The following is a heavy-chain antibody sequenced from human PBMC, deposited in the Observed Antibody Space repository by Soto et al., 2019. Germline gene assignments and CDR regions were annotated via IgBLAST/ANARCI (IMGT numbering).Heavy chain of an antibody. CDR2: IYYSGST. J-gene: IGHJ4*02. CDR1: GGSISSGDYY. CDR3: ARDSLVAPFFDY. D-gene: IGHD2-15*01. V-gene: IGHV4-30-4*02. Sequence: SETLSLTCTVSGGSISSGDYYWSWIRQPPGKGLEWIGYIYYSGSTYYNPSLKSRVTISVDTSKNQFSLKLSSVTAADTAVYYCARDSLVAPFFDYLGQGTLVTVSS.